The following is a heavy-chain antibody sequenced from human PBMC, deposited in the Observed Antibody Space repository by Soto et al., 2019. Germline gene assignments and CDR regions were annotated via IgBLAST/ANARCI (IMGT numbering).Heavy chain of an antibody. D-gene: IGHD5-18*01. CDR2: TWYDGSYK. V-gene: IGHV3-33*01. CDR1: GLSFSSYG. Sequence: QVQLVESGGGVVQTGRSLRLSCAASGLSFSSYGMHWVRQAPGKGLEWVAVTWYDGSYKYYADSAKGRFTISRDNSKNTLYLQMNSLRAEDTAVYYWARDKSGYSYGYLDYWGQGTLVTVSS. CDR3: ARDKSGYSYGYLDY. J-gene: IGHJ4*02.